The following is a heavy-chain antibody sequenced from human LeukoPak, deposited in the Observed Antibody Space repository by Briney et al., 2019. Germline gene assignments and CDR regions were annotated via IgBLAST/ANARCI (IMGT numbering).Heavy chain of an antibody. Sequence: GGTLRLSCAASGFTFSSYGMSWVRQAPGKGLEWVSAISGSGGSTYYADSVKGRFTISRDNAKNSLYLQMNILRAEDTAVYYCARALWFGTSFDYWGQGTLVTVSS. J-gene: IGHJ4*02. CDR1: GFTFSSYG. CDR2: ISGSGGST. V-gene: IGHV3-23*01. D-gene: IGHD3-10*01. CDR3: ARALWFGTSFDY.